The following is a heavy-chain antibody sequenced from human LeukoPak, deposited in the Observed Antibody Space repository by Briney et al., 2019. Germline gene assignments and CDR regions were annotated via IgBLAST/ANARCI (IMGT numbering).Heavy chain of an antibody. CDR2: IYYSGST. D-gene: IGHD3-22*01. CDR3: ARGGEDYYDSSGYPDWFDP. J-gene: IGHJ5*02. CDR1: GGSISSGDYY. V-gene: IGHV4-30-4*02. Sequence: SETLSLTCTVSGGSISSGDYYWSWIRQPPGKGLEWIGYIYYSGSTYSNPSLKNRVTISVDTSKNQFSLKLSSVTAADTAVYYCARGGEDYYDSSGYPDWFDPWGQGTLVTVSS.